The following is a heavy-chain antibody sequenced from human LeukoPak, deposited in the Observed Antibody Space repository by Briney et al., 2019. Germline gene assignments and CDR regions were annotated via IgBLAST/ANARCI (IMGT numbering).Heavy chain of an antibody. V-gene: IGHV3-7*01. CDR3: ARVPAGVIGMKDAFDI. J-gene: IGHJ3*02. D-gene: IGHD3-16*02. CDR2: MKQDGSEK. Sequence: QPGGSLRLSCAASGFTFGSYWMTWVRQAPGKGLEWVANMKQDGSEKYYVDSVKGRFTVSRDNAKNSLYLQMNSLRAEDTAVYYCARVPAGVIGMKDAFDIWGQGTMVTVSS. CDR1: GFTFGSYW.